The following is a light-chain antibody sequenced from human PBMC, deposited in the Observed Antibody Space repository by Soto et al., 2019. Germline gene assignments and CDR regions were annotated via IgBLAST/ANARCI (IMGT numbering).Light chain of an antibody. CDR3: QQYYSPPYT. CDR1: QSVLFSTNNKNF. CDR2: WAS. Sequence: DIVMTQSPDSLAVSLGERATVNCKSSQSVLFSTNNKNFLAWYQQKPGQPPKLLIYWASTRESGVPDRFSGNGSGTDFTLTISSLQAEDVALYYCQQYYSPPYTFGQGTKLEIK. J-gene: IGKJ2*01. V-gene: IGKV4-1*01.